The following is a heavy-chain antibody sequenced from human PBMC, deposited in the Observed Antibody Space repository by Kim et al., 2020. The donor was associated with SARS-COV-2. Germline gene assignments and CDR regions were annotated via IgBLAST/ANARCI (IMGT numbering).Heavy chain of an antibody. CDR3: ALLSGLPSEVSGYDSGFDY. CDR1: GFTFGDYA. D-gene: IGHD5-12*01. V-gene: IGHV3-9*01. CDR2: ISWNSGSI. J-gene: IGHJ4*02. Sequence: GGSLRLSCAASGFTFGDYAMHWVRQAPGKGLEWVSGISWNSGSIGYADSVKGRFTISRDNAKNSLYLQMNSLRAEDTALYYCALLSGLPSEVSGYDSGFDYWGQGTLVTVSS.